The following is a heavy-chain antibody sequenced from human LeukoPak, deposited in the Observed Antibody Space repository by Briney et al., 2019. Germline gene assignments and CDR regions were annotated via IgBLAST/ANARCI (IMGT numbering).Heavy chain of an antibody. CDR1: GYTFTSYY. V-gene: IGHV1-46*01. D-gene: IGHD2-2*01. Sequence: ASVKVSCKASGYTFTSYYMHWVRQAPGQGLEWMGIINPSGGSTSYAQKSQGRVTMTRDTSTSTVYMELSSLRSEDTAVYYCARERLTGVVPAAMTDAFDIWGQGTMVTVSS. CDR2: INPSGGST. J-gene: IGHJ3*02. CDR3: ARERLTGVVPAAMTDAFDI.